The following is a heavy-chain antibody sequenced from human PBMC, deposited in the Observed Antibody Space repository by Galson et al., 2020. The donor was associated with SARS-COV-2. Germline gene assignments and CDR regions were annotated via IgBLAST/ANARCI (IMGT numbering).Heavy chain of an antibody. CDR2: ISSSSSYI. Sequence: GGSLRLSCAASGFTFSSYSMNWVRQAPGKGLEWVSSISSSSSYIYYADSVKGRFTISRDNAKNSLYLQMNSLRAEDTAVYYCARDQLISSGWIYYYYGMDVWGQGTTVTVSS. J-gene: IGHJ6*02. D-gene: IGHD6-19*01. V-gene: IGHV3-21*01. CDR1: GFTFSSYS. CDR3: ARDQLISSGWIYYYYGMDV.